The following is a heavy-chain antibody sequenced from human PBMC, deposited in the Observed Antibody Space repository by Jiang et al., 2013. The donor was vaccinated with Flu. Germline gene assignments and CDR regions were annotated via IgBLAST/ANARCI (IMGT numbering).Heavy chain of an antibody. CDR1: GYTLTELS. CDR3: ATVMVEYCSGGSCYSLDY. Sequence: VSGYTLTELSMHWVRQAPGKGLEWMGGFDPEDGEAIYAQKFQGRVTMTEGTSTDTAYMELSSLRSEDTAVYYCATVMVEYCSGGSCYSLDYWGQGTLVTVSS. CDR2: FDPEDGEA. V-gene: IGHV1-24*01. D-gene: IGHD2-15*01. J-gene: IGHJ4*02.